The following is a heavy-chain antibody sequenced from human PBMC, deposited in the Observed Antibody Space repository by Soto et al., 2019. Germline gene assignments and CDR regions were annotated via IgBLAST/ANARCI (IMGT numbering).Heavy chain of an antibody. Sequence: GGSLRLSCAASGFTFSDYYMSWIRQAPGKGLEWVSYISSSGSTIYYADSVKGRFTISRDNAKNSLYLQMNSLRAEDTAVYYCATDMVRGDDAFDIWGQGTMVTVSS. CDR1: GFTFSDYY. CDR3: ATDMVRGDDAFDI. CDR2: ISSSGSTI. D-gene: IGHD3-10*01. J-gene: IGHJ3*02. V-gene: IGHV3-11*01.